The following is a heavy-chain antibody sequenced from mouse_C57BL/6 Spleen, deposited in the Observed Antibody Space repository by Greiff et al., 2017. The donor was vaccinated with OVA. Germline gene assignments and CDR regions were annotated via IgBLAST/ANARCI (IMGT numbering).Heavy chain of an antibody. CDR3: ASGASGVWFAY. Sequence: ESGPGMVKPSQSLSLTCTVTGYSITSGYDWHWIRHFPGNKLEWMGYISYSGSTNYNPSLKSRISITHDTSKNHFFLKLNSVTTEDTATYYCASGASGVWFAYWGQGTLVTVSA. V-gene: IGHV3-1*01. CDR2: ISYSGST. J-gene: IGHJ3*01. D-gene: IGHD3-2*02. CDR1: GYSITSGYD.